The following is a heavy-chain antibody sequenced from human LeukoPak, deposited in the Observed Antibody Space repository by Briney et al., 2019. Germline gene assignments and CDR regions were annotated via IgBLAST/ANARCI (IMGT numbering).Heavy chain of an antibody. CDR1: GFNFSSYA. Sequence: GGSLRLSCAASGFNFSSYAMSWVRQAPGMGLEWVSAISGSGGSTYYADYVKGRFTISRDNSMDTLYLQMNSLRAEETAVYYCAKGYYDYVWGSYYFDYWGQGTLVTVSS. D-gene: IGHD3-16*01. CDR3: AKGYYDYVWGSYYFDY. CDR2: ISGSGGST. V-gene: IGHV3-23*01. J-gene: IGHJ4*02.